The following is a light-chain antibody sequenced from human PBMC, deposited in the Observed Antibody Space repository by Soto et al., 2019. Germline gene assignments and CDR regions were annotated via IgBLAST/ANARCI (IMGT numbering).Light chain of an antibody. CDR3: QQYYTIPYT. CDR1: QSISSSY. V-gene: IGKV3-20*01. Sequence: EIVLTQSPGTLSLSPGERATLSCRASQSISSSYIAWYQQKPGQAPRLLIYGASSRATGIPDRFRGSGSGTDFTLTISRLDPEDFAVYYCQQYYTIPYTFGQGTRLEIK. J-gene: IGKJ2*01. CDR2: GAS.